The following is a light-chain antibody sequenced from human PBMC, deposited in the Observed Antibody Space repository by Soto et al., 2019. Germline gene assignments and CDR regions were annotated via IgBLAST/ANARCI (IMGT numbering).Light chain of an antibody. CDR3: QQNYSTPIT. CDR2: AAS. CDR1: QSISSY. J-gene: IGKJ5*01. Sequence: GDRVTITCRASQSISSYLNWYQQKPGKAPKLLIYAASSLQSGVPSRFSGSGSGTDFTLNISSLQPEDFATYYCQQNYSTPITFGQGTRVETK. V-gene: IGKV1-39*01.